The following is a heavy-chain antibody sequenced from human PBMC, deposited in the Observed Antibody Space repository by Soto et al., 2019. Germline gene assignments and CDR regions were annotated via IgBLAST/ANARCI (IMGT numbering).Heavy chain of an antibody. V-gene: IGHV3-74*03. CDR1: GFTFSDHG. CDR2: INSDGSV. Sequence: EAQLVESGGGLVQPGGSLRLSCVASGFTFSDHGMQWVRQVPGERPAWVSRINSDGSVKADADSVRGRVTISRDNAKNTLYLQMNSLRVEDTAMYYCVRQYSDYDIWGQGTMVTVSS. J-gene: IGHJ3*02. CDR3: VRQYSDYDI. D-gene: IGHD5-12*01.